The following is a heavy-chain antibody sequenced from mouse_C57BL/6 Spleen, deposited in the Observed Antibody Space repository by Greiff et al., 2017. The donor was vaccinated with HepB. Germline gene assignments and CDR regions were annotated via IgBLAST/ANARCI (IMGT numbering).Heavy chain of an antibody. J-gene: IGHJ4*01. CDR2: IDPETGGT. CDR3: TNYAMDY. V-gene: IGHV1-15*01. CDR1: GYTFTDYE. Sequence: VQVVESGAELVRPGASVTLSCKASGYTFTDYEMHWVKQTPVHGLEWIGAIDPETGGTAYNQKFKGKAILTADKSSSTAYMELRSLTSEDSAVYYCTNYAMDYWGQGTSVTVSS.